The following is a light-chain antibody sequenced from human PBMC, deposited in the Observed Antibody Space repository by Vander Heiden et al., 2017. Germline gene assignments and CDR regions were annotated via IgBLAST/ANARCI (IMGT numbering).Light chain of an antibody. V-gene: IGKV3-15*01. CDR3: QQYNNWPRT. CDR1: QSVNNN. Sequence: EIVMTQSPATLSVSPGDRATFSCSASQSVNNNLAWYQQKPGQAPRLLINGASTRAIGIPARFSGSESGTEFTLTISSLQSEDLAVYYCQQYNNWPRTFGQGTKVEIK. CDR2: GAS. J-gene: IGKJ1*01.